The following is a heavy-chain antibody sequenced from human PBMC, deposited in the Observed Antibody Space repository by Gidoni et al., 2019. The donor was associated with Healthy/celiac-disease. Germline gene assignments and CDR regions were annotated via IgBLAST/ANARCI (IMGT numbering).Heavy chain of an antibody. CDR1: GFTFSSYG. Sequence: QVKLVESGGGVVQPGRSLRLSCAASGFTFSSYGMHWVRQAPGKGLEWVAVISYDGSNKYYADSVKGRFTISRDNSKNTLYLQMNSLRAEDTAVYYCAKSMVVRVATSMGGIWGQGTMVTVSS. J-gene: IGHJ3*02. CDR3: AKSMVVRVATSMGGI. V-gene: IGHV3-30*18. CDR2: ISYDGSNK. D-gene: IGHD5-12*01.